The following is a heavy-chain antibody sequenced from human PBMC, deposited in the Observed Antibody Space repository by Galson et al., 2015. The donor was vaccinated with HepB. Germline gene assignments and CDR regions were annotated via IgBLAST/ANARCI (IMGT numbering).Heavy chain of an antibody. CDR2: IGTAGDT. CDR1: GFTFSSYD. CDR3: ARADSSGYYSYYYYYYMDV. J-gene: IGHJ6*03. Sequence: SLRLSCAASGFTFSSYDMHWVRQATGKGLEWVSAIGTAGDTYYPGSVKGRFTISRENVKNSLYLQMNSLRAGDTAVYYCARADSSGYYSYYYYYYMDVWGKGTTVTVSS. V-gene: IGHV3-13*01. D-gene: IGHD3-22*01.